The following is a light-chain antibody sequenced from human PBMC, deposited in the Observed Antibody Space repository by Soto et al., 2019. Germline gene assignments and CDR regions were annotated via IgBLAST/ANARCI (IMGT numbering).Light chain of an antibody. CDR1: QDINSY. V-gene: IGKV1-9*01. CDR3: QQTRSYPST. J-gene: IGKJ4*01. Sequence: IQLTQSPSSLSASIGDRVTITCRASQDINSYLAWYQQKPGKAPNLLIYEASILQRGVPSRFSGSISGTDFTLTIGSLQAEDFATYYCQQTRSYPSTFGGGTKV. CDR2: EAS.